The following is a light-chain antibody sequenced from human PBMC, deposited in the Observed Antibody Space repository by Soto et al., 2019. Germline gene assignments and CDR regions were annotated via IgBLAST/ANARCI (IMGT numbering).Light chain of an antibody. CDR1: QGIGND. CDR2: AAS. Sequence: DLQMTQSPSSLSASVGDRVTITCRASQGIGNDLGWYQQKPGKAPKRLIYAASSLQSGVPSRFSGSGSWTEFTLTISTLQPEDFATYYCLQHNSYPRTFGQGTKVEIK. J-gene: IGKJ1*01. V-gene: IGKV1-17*01. CDR3: LQHNSYPRT.